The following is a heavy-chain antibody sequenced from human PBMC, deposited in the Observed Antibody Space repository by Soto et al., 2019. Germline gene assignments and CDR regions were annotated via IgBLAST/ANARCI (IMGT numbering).Heavy chain of an antibody. V-gene: IGHV3-30-3*01. CDR3: VRGPDV. CDR1: GFTFSDYA. CDR2: ISFDGNNE. J-gene: IGHJ6*02. Sequence: QVRLVESGGGVVQPGRSLRVSCTASGFTFSDYAMHWVRQAPGKGPEWVAVISFDGNNEEIADSVKGRFTTSRENAKDTLYLQMNSLRHEDTAVYYCVRGPDVWGQGTTVTVSS.